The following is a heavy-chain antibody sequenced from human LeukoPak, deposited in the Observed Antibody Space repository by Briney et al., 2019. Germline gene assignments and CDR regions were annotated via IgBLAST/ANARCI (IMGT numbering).Heavy chain of an antibody. Sequence: PGGSLRLSCAASGFTFSSYSMNWVRQAPGKGLEWVAVISYDGSNKYYADSVKGRFTISRDNSKNTLYLQMSSLRAEDTAVYYCAKDREGYCSGCICYFDAFHIWGQGTMVTVSS. J-gene: IGHJ3*02. CDR1: GFTFSSYS. CDR2: ISYDGSNK. CDR3: AKDREGYCSGCICYFDAFHI. D-gene: IGHD2-15*01. V-gene: IGHV3-30*18.